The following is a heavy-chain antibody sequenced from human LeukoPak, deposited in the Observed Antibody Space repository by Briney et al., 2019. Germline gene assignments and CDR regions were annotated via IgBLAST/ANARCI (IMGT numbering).Heavy chain of an antibody. D-gene: IGHD3-22*01. CDR3: ARGSAIVVVITTTPVANYFDY. J-gene: IGHJ4*02. Sequence: GASVKVSCKASGYTFTSYGISWVRQAPGQGLEWMGWISAYNGNTNYAQKLQGRVTMITDTSTSTAYMELRSLRSDDTAVYYCARGSAIVVVITTTPVANYFDYWGQGTLVTVSS. CDR2: ISAYNGNT. V-gene: IGHV1-18*01. CDR1: GYTFTSYG.